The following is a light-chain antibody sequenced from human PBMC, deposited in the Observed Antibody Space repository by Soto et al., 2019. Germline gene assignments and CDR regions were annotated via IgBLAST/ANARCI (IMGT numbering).Light chain of an antibody. CDR3: TSYAGRNNFYV. CDR2: EVN. J-gene: IGLJ1*01. Sequence: QSALTQPPSASGSPGQSVTISCTGTSSDVGGHYFVSWYQQHPGKAPKLIIYEVNKRPSGVPDRFSGSKSGHTASLTVSGLQAEDEADYYCTSYAGRNNFYVFGTGTQLTVL. V-gene: IGLV2-8*01. CDR1: SSDVGGHYF.